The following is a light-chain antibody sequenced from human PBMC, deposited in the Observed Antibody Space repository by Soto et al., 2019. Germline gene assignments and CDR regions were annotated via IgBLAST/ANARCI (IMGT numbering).Light chain of an antibody. J-gene: IGLJ2*01. CDR3: CSYAGGYNV. Sequence: QSVLTQPRSLSGSPGQSVTISCTGTSSDVGGDDFVSWYQQHPGKAPKLMIYDVSKRPSGVPGRFSASKSDNTASLAISGLQAGDEADYFCCSYAGGYNVFGEGTKLTVL. CDR2: DVS. V-gene: IGLV2-11*01. CDR1: SSDVGGDDF.